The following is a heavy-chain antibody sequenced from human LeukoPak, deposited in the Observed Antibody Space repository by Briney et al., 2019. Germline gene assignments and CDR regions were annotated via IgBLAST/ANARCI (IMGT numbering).Heavy chain of an antibody. D-gene: IGHD3-16*01. Sequence: ASVKVSCKASGYTFTSYGISWVRQAPGQGLEWMGWMNPNSGNTGYAQKFQGRVTITRNTSISTAYMELSSLRSEDAAVYYCARGDWGSTFYYYYMDVWGKGTTVTVSS. CDR2: MNPNSGNT. CDR1: GYTFTSYG. J-gene: IGHJ6*03. V-gene: IGHV1-8*03. CDR3: ARGDWGSTFYYYYMDV.